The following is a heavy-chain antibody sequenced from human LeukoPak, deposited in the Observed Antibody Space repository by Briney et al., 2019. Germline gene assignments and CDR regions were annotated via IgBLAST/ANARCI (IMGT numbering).Heavy chain of an antibody. D-gene: IGHD2-2*01. CDR1: GGPISSYY. CDR3: ARDRYCSSTSCLDYYYYYMDV. CDR2: IYTSGST. V-gene: IGHV4-4*07. Sequence: PSETLSLTCTVSGGPISSYYWSWIRQPAGKGLQWIGRIYTSGSTNYNPSLKSRVTMSVDTSKNQFSLKLSSVTAADTAVYYCARDRYCSSTSCLDYYYYYMDVWGKGTTVTVSS. J-gene: IGHJ6*03.